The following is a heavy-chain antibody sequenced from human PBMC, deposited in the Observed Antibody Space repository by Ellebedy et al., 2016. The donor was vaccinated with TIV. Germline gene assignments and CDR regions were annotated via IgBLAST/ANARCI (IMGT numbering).Heavy chain of an antibody. D-gene: IGHD3-22*01. V-gene: IGHV3-30*18. CDR3: AKGRGGGSDSSAPRYYFDY. J-gene: IGHJ4*02. CDR1: GFTFSSCG. Sequence: GESLKISCAASGFTFSSCGMHWVRQALGKGLEWVAIISNDGSDKYYADFVKGRFTISRDNSRNTLYLQMNSLRADDTAVYYCAKGRGGGSDSSAPRYYFDYWGLGTLVTVSS. CDR2: ISNDGSDK.